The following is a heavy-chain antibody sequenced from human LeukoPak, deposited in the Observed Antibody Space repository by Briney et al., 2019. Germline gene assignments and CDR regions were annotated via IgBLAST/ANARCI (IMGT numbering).Heavy chain of an antibody. CDR3: ARSWFGELSPYYYYMDV. J-gene: IGHJ6*03. V-gene: IGHV1-2*02. D-gene: IGHD3-10*01. Sequence: ASVKVSCKASGYTFTGYYMHWVRQAPGQGLEWMGWINPNSGGTNYAQKFQGRVTMTRDTSISTAYMELSRLRSDDTAVYYCARSWFGELSPYYYYMDVWGKGTTVTVSS. CDR1: GYTFTGYY. CDR2: INPNSGGT.